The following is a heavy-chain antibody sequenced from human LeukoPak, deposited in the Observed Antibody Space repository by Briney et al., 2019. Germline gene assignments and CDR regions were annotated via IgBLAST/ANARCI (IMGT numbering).Heavy chain of an antibody. J-gene: IGHJ4*02. CDR3: ASLSGSYYGY. D-gene: IGHD1-26*01. Sequence: EGSLRLSCAASGFTFSSYEMNWVRQAPGKGLEWVSYISSSGSTIYYADSVKGRFTISRDNAKNSLYLQMNSLRAEDTAVYYCASLSGSYYGYWGQGTLVTVSS. CDR2: ISSSGSTI. V-gene: IGHV3-48*03. CDR1: GFTFSSYE.